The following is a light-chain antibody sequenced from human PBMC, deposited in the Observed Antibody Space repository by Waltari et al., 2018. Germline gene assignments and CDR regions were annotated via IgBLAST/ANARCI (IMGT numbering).Light chain of an antibody. J-gene: IGLJ3*02. Sequence: QTVVTQEPSFSVSPGGTVTLTCGLSSGSVSTTYYPSWYQQTPGQAPRTLIYRTNIRSSGVPERFSGSILGNKAALIITGAQAVDGSDYYCLLYMPSGDWLFGGGTKLTVL. CDR2: RTN. CDR1: SGSVSTTYY. CDR3: LLYMPSGDWL. V-gene: IGLV8-61*01.